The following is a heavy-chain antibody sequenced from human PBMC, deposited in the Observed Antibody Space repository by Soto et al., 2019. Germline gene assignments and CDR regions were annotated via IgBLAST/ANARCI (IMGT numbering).Heavy chain of an antibody. J-gene: IGHJ6*02. V-gene: IGHV4-38-2*01. Sequence: TSETLSLTCAVSGYSIASGYYWAWIRQSPGKGLEWIGSIYHAGSVYYNPSLNGRVALSMDTSKNHFSLKLTSVTAADTAVYYCARTFDYYGMDVWGQGTTVTVSS. CDR3: ARTFDYYGMDV. CDR2: IYHAGSV. CDR1: GYSIASGYY.